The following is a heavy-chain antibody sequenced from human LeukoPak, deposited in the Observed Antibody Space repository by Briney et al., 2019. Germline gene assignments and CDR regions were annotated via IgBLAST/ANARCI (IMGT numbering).Heavy chain of an antibody. V-gene: IGHV4-4*07. CDR2: IYSSGST. D-gene: IGHD3-3*01. J-gene: IGHJ6*03. CDR3: ARDLEGDFWSGYSRIYYYYMDV. CDR1: GGSISSYY. Sequence: SETLSLTRTVSGGSISSYYWSWIRQPAGKGLEWIGRIYSSGSTNYNPSLKSRVTMSVDTSKNQFTLKLSSVTAADTAVYYCARDLEGDFWSGYSRIYYYYMDVWGKGTTVTVSS.